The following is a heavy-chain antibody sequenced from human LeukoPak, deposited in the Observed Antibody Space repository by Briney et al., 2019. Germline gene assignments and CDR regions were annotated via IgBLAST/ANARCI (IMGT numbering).Heavy chain of an antibody. CDR1: GGTFSIYA. J-gene: IGHJ4*02. CDR2: IIPIFGTA. D-gene: IGHD3-22*01. V-gene: IGHV1-69*05. CDR3: ARAVDYYDSSGYYYFDY. Sequence: ASVKVSCKSAGGTFSIYAISWMRQAPGQGLELMGGIIPIFGTANYAQKFQGRVTITTDESTSTAYMELSSLRSEDTAVYYCARAVDYYDSSGYYYFDYWGQGTLVTVSS.